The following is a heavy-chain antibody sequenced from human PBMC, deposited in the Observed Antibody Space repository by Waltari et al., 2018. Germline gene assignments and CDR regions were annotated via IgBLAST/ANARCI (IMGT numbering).Heavy chain of an antibody. CDR3: ARAAVPGGINWFDP. V-gene: IGHV4-38-2*01. CDR1: GYSISSGYY. CDR2: IYHSGST. J-gene: IGHJ5*02. D-gene: IGHD6-13*01. Sequence: QVQLQESGPGLVKPSETLSLTCAVSGYSISSGYYWGWIRQPPGKGLEWIGSIYHSGSTYYSPALKRRVTISVDTSKNQFSLKLSSVTAADTAVYYCARAAVPGGINWFDPWGQGTLVTVSS.